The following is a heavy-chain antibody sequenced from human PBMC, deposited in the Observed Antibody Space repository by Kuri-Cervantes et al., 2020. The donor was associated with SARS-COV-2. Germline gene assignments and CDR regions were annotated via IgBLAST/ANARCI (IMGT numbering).Heavy chain of an antibody. Sequence: LRLSCTVSGGSISSSSYYWGWIRQPPGKGLEWIGSIYYSGSTYYNPSLNRRVTISVDTSKNQFSLKLSPVTAADTAVYYCASYVVVPAAPLDYWGQGTLVTVSS. J-gene: IGHJ4*02. D-gene: IGHD2-2*01. CDR2: IYYSGST. CDR3: ASYVVVPAAPLDY. V-gene: IGHV4-39*01. CDR1: GGSISSSSYY.